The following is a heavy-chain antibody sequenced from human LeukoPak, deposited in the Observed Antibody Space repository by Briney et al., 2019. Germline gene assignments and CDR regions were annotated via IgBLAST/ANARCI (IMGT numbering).Heavy chain of an antibody. CDR2: IRRDGSAM. CDR1: GFTFSSYA. D-gene: IGHD1-26*01. J-gene: IGHJ4*02. Sequence: GGSLRLSCAASGFTFSSYAMSWVRQAPGRGLEWVASIRRDGSAMLYMDSVRGRFTISRDNAKNSLYLQMNGLRAEDTAVYYCARLVGDITCYDQWGQGTLVTVS. CDR3: ARLVGDITCYDQ. V-gene: IGHV3-7*03.